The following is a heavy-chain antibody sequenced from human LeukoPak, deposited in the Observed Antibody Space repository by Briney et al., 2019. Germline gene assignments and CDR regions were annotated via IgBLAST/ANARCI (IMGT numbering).Heavy chain of an antibody. Sequence: PSETLSLTCTVSGGSISSYYWSWIRQPPGKGLEWIGYIYYLGSTNYNPSLKSRVTISVDTSKNQFSLILNSMTAADTAVYFCAREPKSTSGAFDIWGHGTVVTVSS. J-gene: IGHJ3*02. V-gene: IGHV4-59*01. CDR2: IYYLGST. D-gene: IGHD2-2*01. CDR1: GGSISSYY. CDR3: AREPKSTSGAFDI.